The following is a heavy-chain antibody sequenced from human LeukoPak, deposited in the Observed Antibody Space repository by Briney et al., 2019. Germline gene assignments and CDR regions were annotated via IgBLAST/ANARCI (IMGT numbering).Heavy chain of an antibody. Sequence: SETLSLTCTVSGGSITNYYWSWIRQPPGKGLEWIGYIHYSGSTNYNPPLKSRVTISVDTSKNQFSLKLSSVTAADTAVYFCARGPYSYDSSGAFDIWGQGTMVTVSS. CDR2: IHYSGST. J-gene: IGHJ3*02. D-gene: IGHD3-22*01. V-gene: IGHV4-59*08. CDR1: GGSITNYY. CDR3: ARGPYSYDSSGAFDI.